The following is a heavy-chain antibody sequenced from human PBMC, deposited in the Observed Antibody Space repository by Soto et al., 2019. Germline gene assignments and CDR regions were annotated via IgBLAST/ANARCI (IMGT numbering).Heavy chain of an antibody. J-gene: IGHJ6*02. V-gene: IGHV1-69*12. CDR2: IIPIFPTP. CDR1: GGTFRTNA. Sequence: QVQLVQSGAEVKKPGSSVKISCKASGGTFRTNAFSWVRQAPGQGLEWMGGIIPIFPTPDYAQKFQGRVTITADESTTTTYMELSSLRSEDTATYYCTRDKDRQQLGGNYYYIMDVWGQGTTVTVSS. D-gene: IGHD3-3*02. CDR3: TRDKDRQQLGGNYYYIMDV.